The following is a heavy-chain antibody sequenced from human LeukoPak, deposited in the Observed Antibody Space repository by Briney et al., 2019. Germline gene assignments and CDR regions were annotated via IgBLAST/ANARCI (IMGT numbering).Heavy chain of an antibody. D-gene: IGHD5-12*01. J-gene: IGHJ4*02. CDR2: ISYDGSNE. V-gene: IGHV3-30*04. CDR1: GFTFSSYV. Sequence: GGSLRLSCAASGFTFSSYVMHWVRQAPGKGLEWVAIISYDGSNEYYADSVKGRFTISRDNAKNSLYLQMNSLRAEDTAVYYCARSGGYAPRYFDYWGQGTLVTVSS. CDR3: ARSGGYAPRYFDY.